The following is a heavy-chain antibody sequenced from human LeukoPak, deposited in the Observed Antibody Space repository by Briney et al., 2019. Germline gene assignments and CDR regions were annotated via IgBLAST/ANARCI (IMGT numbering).Heavy chain of an antibody. CDR3: ARKYGGYYYYYMDV. CDR1: GFTFSSYW. CDR2: IKQDGSEK. J-gene: IGHJ6*03. D-gene: IGHD3-16*01. Sequence: GGSLRLSCAASGFTFSSYWMSWVRQAPGKGLEWVANIKQDGSEKYYVDSVKGRFTISRDNAKNSLYLQMNSLRAEDTAVYYCARKYGGYYYYYMDVWGKGTTVTVSS. V-gene: IGHV3-7*01.